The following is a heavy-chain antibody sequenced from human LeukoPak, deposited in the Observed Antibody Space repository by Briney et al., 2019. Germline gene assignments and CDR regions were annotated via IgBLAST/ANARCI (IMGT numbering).Heavy chain of an antibody. CDR2: ISGSGGST. J-gene: IGHJ5*02. Sequence: GGSLRLSCAASGFTFSSYAMSSVRQAPGKGLEWVSAISGSGGSTYYADSLKGRFTISRDNSKNTLYLQMNSLRAEDTAVYYCAKDRLAAAGPNWFDPWGQGTLVTVSS. CDR3: AKDRLAAAGPNWFDP. CDR1: GFTFSSYA. V-gene: IGHV3-23*01. D-gene: IGHD6-13*01.